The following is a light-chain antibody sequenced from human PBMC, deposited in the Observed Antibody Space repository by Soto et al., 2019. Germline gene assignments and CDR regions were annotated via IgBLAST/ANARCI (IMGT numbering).Light chain of an antibody. J-gene: IGLJ1*01. CDR1: SSDVGGYNY. CDR3: SSYTSSSTLV. V-gene: IGLV2-14*01. CDR2: EVS. Sequence: QPALTQPASVSGSPGQSITISCTGSSSDVGGYNYVSWYQQHPGKAPRLMISEVSNRPSRVSNRFSGSKSGNTASLTISGLQAEDEADYYCSSYTSSSTLVFGTGTKVTVL.